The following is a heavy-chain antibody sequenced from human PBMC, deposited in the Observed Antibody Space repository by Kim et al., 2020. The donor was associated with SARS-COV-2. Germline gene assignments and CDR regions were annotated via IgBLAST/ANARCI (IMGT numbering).Heavy chain of an antibody. CDR2: NT. D-gene: IGHD6-25*01. J-gene: IGHJ5*02. Sequence: NTDYNPSLKSRVTISLDTSKSQLSLNLNSVTAADTAVYYCARRGGYNWFDPWGQEPWSSSPQ. CDR3: ARRGGYNWFDP. V-gene: IGHV4-59*08.